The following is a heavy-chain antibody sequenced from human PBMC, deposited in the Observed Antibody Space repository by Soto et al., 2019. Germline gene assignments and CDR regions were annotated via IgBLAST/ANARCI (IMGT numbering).Heavy chain of an antibody. D-gene: IGHD2-8*01. Sequence: PGASLKISCKGSGYSFSNYWIGWVRQMPGKGLEWMGIIYLGDSETRYSPSFEGQVTISADKSISTAYLQWNSLKASDTAIYYCARPGVAAHPGHNMDVWGKRTTVTVSS. V-gene: IGHV5-51*01. CDR2: IYLGDSET. CDR3: ARPGVAAHPGHNMDV. J-gene: IGHJ6*04. CDR1: GYSFSNYW.